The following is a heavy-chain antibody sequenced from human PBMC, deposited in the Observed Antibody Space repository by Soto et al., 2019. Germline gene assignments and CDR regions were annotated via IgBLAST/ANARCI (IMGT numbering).Heavy chain of an antibody. CDR3: ARAGSIAAAGRYYYYGMDV. Sequence: QVQLVQSGAEVKKPGSSVKVSCKASGGTFSSYAISWVRQAPGQGLEWMGGINPIFGTANYAQKFQGRVTITADESTSTAYMELSSLRSEDTAVYYCARAGSIAAAGRYYYYGMDVWGQGTTVTVSS. J-gene: IGHJ6*02. D-gene: IGHD6-13*01. CDR2: INPIFGTA. V-gene: IGHV1-69*01. CDR1: GGTFSSYA.